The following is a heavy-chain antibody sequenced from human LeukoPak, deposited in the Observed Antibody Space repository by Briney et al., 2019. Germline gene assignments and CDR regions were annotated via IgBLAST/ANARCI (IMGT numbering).Heavy chain of an antibody. J-gene: IGHJ4*02. D-gene: IGHD1-20*01. V-gene: IGHV3-30-3*01. CDR2: ISSDGSNK. CDR3: FFPGVTGKVY. Sequence: PGGSLRLSCAASGFTFSNYAMHWVRQAPAKGLDWVAVISSDGSNKYYADSVKGRFTISRDNSKNTLYLQMNSLRAEDTAVYYCFFPGVTGKVYWGQGTLVTVSS. CDR1: GFTFSNYA.